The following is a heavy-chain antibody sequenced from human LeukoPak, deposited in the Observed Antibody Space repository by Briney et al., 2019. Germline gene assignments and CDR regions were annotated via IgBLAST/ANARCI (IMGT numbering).Heavy chain of an antibody. CDR2: IKQDGSEK. V-gene: IGHV3-7*01. Sequence: PGGSLRLSCAASGFTFSNYAMSWVRQAPGKGLEWVANIKQDGSEKYYVDSVKGRFTISRDNAKNSLYLQMNSLRAEDTAVYYCARFGQVIVVVPAAIDAFDIWGQGTMVTVSS. CDR3: ARFGQVIVVVPAAIDAFDI. D-gene: IGHD2-2*01. CDR1: GFTFSNYA. J-gene: IGHJ3*02.